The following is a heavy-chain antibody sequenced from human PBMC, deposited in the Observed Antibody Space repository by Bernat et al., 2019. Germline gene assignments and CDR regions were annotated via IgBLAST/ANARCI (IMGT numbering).Heavy chain of an antibody. CDR1: GYTFTSFD. D-gene: IGHD6-13*01. CDR2: MNPNSGNT. Sequence: QVQLVQSGAEVKQPGASVTVSCKASGYTFTSFDINWVRQAAGQGPEWMGWMNPNSGNTGYAQKFQGRVTMTRDTPTNTAYMDLSSLTSEDTAVYYCARGRDSSSHLDYWGQGTLLTVSS. J-gene: IGHJ4*02. V-gene: IGHV1-8*01. CDR3: ARGRDSSSHLDY.